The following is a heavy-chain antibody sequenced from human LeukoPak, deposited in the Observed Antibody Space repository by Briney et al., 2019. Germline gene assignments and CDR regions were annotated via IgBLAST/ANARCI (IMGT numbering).Heavy chain of an antibody. CDR3: ARGLFRGAFDI. Sequence: PGGSLRLSCAASGFTFSTYGMHWVCQAPGKGLEWVAFIRYDGSKKYYADSVKGRFTISRDNSKNTLYLQMNSLRAEDTAVYYCARGLFRGAFDIWGQGTMVTVSS. J-gene: IGHJ3*02. CDR1: GFTFSTYG. CDR2: IRYDGSKK. D-gene: IGHD3-10*01. V-gene: IGHV3-30*02.